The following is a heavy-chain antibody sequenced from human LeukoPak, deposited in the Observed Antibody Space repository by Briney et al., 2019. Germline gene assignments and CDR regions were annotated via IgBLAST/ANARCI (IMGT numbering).Heavy chain of an antibody. V-gene: IGHV4-59*08. CDR3: ARQVRGVTIDY. CDR2: IFYTGFT. Sequence: SETLSLTCTVSDGSISDSYWSWIRQSPGKGLEWIGYIFYTGFTHYNPSLESRVTISVDTSKNQFSLKLSSVTAADTAVYYCARQVRGVTIDYWGQGTLVTVSS. CDR1: DGSISDSY. D-gene: IGHD3-10*01. J-gene: IGHJ4*02.